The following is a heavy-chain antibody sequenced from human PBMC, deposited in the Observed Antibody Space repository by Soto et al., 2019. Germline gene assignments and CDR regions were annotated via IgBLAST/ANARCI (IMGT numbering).Heavy chain of an antibody. CDR2: IIPIFGTA. D-gene: IGHD3-10*01. CDR1: GGTFSSYA. Sequence: QVQLVQSGAEVKKPGSSVKVSCKASGGTFSSYAISWVRQAPGQGLEWMGGIIPIFGTANYAQKFQGRVTITADESTSTAYKELSSLRSEDTAVYYCARVPYYYGSGSYYDNWFDPWGQGTLVTVSS. J-gene: IGHJ5*02. CDR3: ARVPYYYGSGSYYDNWFDP. V-gene: IGHV1-69*01.